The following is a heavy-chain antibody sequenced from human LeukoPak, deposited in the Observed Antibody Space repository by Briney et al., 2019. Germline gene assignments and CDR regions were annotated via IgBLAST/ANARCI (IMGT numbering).Heavy chain of an antibody. Sequence: GGSLRLSCAASGFTFSSYWMSWVRQAPGKGLEWVAVISYDGSKKNYADSVKGRFTISRDNSRNIVYLQMNSLRDEDTAVYYCARDRLSTTVTIVYYLDDWGQGTLVTVS. J-gene: IGHJ4*02. CDR1: GFTFSSYW. V-gene: IGHV3-30*03. CDR2: ISYDGSKK. CDR3: ARDRLSTTVTIVYYLDD. D-gene: IGHD4-17*01.